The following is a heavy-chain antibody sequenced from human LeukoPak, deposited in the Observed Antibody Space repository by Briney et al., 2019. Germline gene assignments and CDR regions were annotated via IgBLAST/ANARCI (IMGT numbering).Heavy chain of an antibody. J-gene: IGHJ4*02. V-gene: IGHV4-61*08. CDR3: AGAPWGPYDF. D-gene: IGHD7-27*01. CDR2: IYHSGHT. CDR1: GGSIGSGAYY. Sequence: SETLSLTCTVSGGSIGSGAYYWSWIRRPPGKGLEWIGYIYHSGHTYYNPSLKSRVTISIDTSKNQFSLKVGSVTAADTAVYYCAGAPWGPYDFWGQGTLVTVSS.